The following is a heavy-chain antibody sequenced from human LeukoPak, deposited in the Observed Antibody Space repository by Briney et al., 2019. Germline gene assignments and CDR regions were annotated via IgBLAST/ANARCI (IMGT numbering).Heavy chain of an antibody. Sequence: GGSLRLSCAASGFTFSSYEMNWVRQAPGKGLEWVGRARNRRNGYSTQYAASVKGRFTFSRDDSENTVYLQMNSLKTEDTAVYFCARIMRVDYGTYYFDYWGPGTLVTVSS. D-gene: IGHD4/OR15-4a*01. J-gene: IGHJ4*02. V-gene: IGHV3-72*01. CDR2: ARNRRNGYST. CDR1: GFTFSSYE. CDR3: ARIMRVDYGTYYFDY.